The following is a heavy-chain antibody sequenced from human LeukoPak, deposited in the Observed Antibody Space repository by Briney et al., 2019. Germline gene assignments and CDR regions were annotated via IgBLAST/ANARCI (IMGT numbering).Heavy chain of an antibody. CDR1: GFTFSSYA. CDR2: ISGSGGRT. D-gene: IGHD2-15*01. V-gene: IGHV3-23*01. CDR3: AKDVVVVAATGDDY. Sequence: GGSLRLSCAASGFTFSSYAMSWVRQAPGKGLEWVSAISGSGGRTYYADSVKGRFTISRDNSKNTLYLQMNSLRAEDTAVYYCAKDVVVVAATGDDYWGQGTLVTVSS. J-gene: IGHJ4*02.